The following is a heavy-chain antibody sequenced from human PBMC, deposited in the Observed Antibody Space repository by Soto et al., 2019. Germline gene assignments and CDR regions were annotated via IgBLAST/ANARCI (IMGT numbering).Heavy chain of an antibody. CDR3: AKSVRPVSVFFEF. V-gene: IGHV3-23*01. CDR2: IIGSGGST. J-gene: IGHJ4*02. D-gene: IGHD6-19*01. Sequence: PGGSLRLSCVVSGFTFASYGMSWVRQAPGKGLEWVAGIIGSGGSTDYIDSVKGRFTISRDNSKDILYLQMNNLRADDTAIYYCAKSVRPVSVFFEFWGQGTAVTVSS. CDR1: GFTFASYG.